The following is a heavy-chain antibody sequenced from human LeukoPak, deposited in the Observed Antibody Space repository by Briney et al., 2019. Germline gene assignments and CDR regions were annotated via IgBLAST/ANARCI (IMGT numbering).Heavy chain of an antibody. CDR3: AREAQPRPTGDRHFDY. J-gene: IGHJ4*01. CDR2: ISAYNGNT. V-gene: IGHV1-18*01. CDR1: GYTFTSYG. D-gene: IGHD7-27*01. Sequence: ASVKASCKSSGYTFTSYGISWVRQAPGQGLEWMGWISAYNGNTNYAQKLQGRVTMTTDTPTSTAYMELRSLRSDDTAVYYCAREAQPRPTGDRHFDYWGQGTLVTVSS.